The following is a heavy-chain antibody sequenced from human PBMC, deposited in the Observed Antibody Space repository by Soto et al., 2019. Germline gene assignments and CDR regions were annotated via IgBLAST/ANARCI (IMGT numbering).Heavy chain of an antibody. CDR3: ARQSYSSSWTVLRFYYYYMDV. D-gene: IGHD6-13*01. V-gene: IGHV3-21*01. CDR1: GFTFSSYS. J-gene: IGHJ6*03. Sequence: EVQLVESGGGLGKPGGSLRLSCAASGFTFSSYSMNWVRQAPGKGLECVSSISSSSSYIYYADSVKGRFTISRDNAKNSLTLQMNSLRAEATAVYYCARQSYSSSWTVLRFYYYYMDVWGKGTTVTVSS. CDR2: ISSSSSYI.